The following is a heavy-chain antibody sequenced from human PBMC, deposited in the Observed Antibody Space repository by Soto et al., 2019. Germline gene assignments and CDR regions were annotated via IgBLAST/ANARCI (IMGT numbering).Heavy chain of an antibody. J-gene: IGHJ1*01. Sequence: SVKVACKASGGTFSSYAISWVRQAPGQGLEWMGGIIPIFGTANYAQKFQGRVTITADESTSTAYMELSSLRSEETAVYYCARDHGGDRYFQHWGQGTLVTSP. CDR3: ARDHGGDRYFQH. CDR1: GGTFSSYA. D-gene: IGHD2-21*02. CDR2: IIPIFGTA. V-gene: IGHV1-69*13.